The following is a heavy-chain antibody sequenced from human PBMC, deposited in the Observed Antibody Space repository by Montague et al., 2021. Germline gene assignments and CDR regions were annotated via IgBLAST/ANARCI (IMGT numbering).Heavy chain of an antibody. V-gene: IGHV4-59*01. CDR2: ST. J-gene: IGHJ2*01. Sequence: STNYNPSLKSRVTISVDTSKNPFSLKLSSVTAADTAVYYCARASITMVRGVTRCYFDLWGRCTLVTVSS. D-gene: IGHD3-10*01. CDR3: ARASITMVRGVTRCYFDL.